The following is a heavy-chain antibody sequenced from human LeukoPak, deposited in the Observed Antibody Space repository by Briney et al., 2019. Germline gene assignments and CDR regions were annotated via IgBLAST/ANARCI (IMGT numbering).Heavy chain of an antibody. V-gene: IGHV3-64D*06. D-gene: IGHD3-10*01. CDR1: GFTFNKYA. Sequence: GGSLRLSCSASGFTFNKYALHWVRQAPGKGLEYVSGISSDGGSTNYADSVKGRFTISRDNSKNTPYLQMSGLRPEDTAVYSCVRTWFTFGEFFRTDPFDIWGQGTMVTVFS. CDR2: ISSDGGST. CDR3: VRTWFTFGEFFRTDPFDI. J-gene: IGHJ3*02.